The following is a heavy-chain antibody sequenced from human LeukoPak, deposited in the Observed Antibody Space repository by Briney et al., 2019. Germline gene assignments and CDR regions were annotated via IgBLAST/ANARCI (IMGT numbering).Heavy chain of an antibody. CDR2: MYYSGTS. CDR3: ASATTVTLYYYYYMDV. V-gene: IGHV4-39*01. Sequence: SETLSLTCTVSGASITNNAYYWGWICQPPGKGLEWIGSMYYSGTSYYNPSLKSRVSISRDTSKNQFSLKLSSVTAADTAVYYCASATTVTLYYYYYMDVWGTGTTVTVSS. D-gene: IGHD4-17*01. J-gene: IGHJ6*03. CDR1: GASITNNAYY.